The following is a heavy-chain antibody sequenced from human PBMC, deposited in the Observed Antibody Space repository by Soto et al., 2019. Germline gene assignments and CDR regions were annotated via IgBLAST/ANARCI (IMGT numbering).Heavy chain of an antibody. CDR2: ISPGDSDT. CDR1: GYSFTDYW. J-gene: IGHJ4*02. Sequence: EVQLVQSGAEVTKPGESLKISCKASGYSFTDYWIGWVRQMPGKGLEWMGIISPGDSDTKYIPSVQGQVTMSADESISTAYLQWNSLKASDTAMYYCARDGLSSSSSFDYWGQGTLVTVSS. CDR3: ARDGLSSSSSFDY. V-gene: IGHV5-51*01. D-gene: IGHD6-6*01.